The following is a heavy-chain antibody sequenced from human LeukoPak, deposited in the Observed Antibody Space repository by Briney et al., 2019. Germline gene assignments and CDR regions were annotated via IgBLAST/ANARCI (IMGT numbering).Heavy chain of an antibody. CDR1: GESFTDYY. D-gene: IGHD3-10*02. V-gene: IGHV4-34*01. J-gene: IGHJ4*02. CDR2: INHSGST. CDR3: ARGTLVRGISY. Sequence: SETLSLTCAVYGESFTDYYWNWIRQSPGKGLEWIGDINHSGSTNYNPSLKSRVTISKDTSKKQFSLKLSSVTAADTAVHSCARGTLVRGISYWGQGALVTVSS.